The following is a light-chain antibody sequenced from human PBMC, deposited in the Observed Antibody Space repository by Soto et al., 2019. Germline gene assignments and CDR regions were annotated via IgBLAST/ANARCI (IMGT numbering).Light chain of an antibody. J-gene: IGLJ2*01. Sequence: QSVLTQPPSVSGAPGQRVTISCTGSSSNIGAGYDVHWYQQLPGTAPKLLLYGNSNRPSGVPDRFSGSKSGTSASLAITGLQAEDEADYYCQSYDSRLSVVFGGWTKVTVL. V-gene: IGLV1-40*01. CDR2: GNS. CDR1: SSNIGAGYD. CDR3: QSYDSRLSVV.